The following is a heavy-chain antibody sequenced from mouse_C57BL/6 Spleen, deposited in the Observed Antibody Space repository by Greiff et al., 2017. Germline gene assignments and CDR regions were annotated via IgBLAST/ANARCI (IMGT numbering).Heavy chain of an antibody. V-gene: IGHV2-6*01. CDR2: IWGVGSA. D-gene: IGHD1-1*01. CDR1: GFSLTSYG. Sequence: VQLQESGPGLVAPSQSLSITCTVSGFSLTSYGVDWVRQSPGKGLEWLGGIWGVGSANYNSALKSRLSISKDNSKSQVFLKMNSLQTDDTAMYYGAASYYGGSRLAYWGQGTLVTVSA. CDR3: AASYYGGSRLAY. J-gene: IGHJ3*01.